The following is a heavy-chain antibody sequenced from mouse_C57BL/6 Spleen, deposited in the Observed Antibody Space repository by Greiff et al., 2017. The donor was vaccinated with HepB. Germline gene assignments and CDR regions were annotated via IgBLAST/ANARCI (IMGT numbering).Heavy chain of an antibody. CDR2: IHPNSGST. D-gene: IGHD2-4*01. CDR1: GYTFTSYW. Sequence: QVHVKQPGAELVKPGASVKLSCKASGYTFTSYWMHWVKQRPGQGLEWIGMIHPNSGSTNYNEKFKSKATLTVDKSSSTAYMQLSSLTSEDSAVYYCAKGVYDYSYYYAMDYWGQGTSVTVSS. V-gene: IGHV1-64*01. CDR3: AKGVYDYSYYYAMDY. J-gene: IGHJ4*01.